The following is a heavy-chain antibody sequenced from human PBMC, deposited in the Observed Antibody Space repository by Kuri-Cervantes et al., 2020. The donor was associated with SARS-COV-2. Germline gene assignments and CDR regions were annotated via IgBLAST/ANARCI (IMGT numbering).Heavy chain of an antibody. CDR3: ARGPLWSGYYM. CDR1: GGSFSGYY. Sequence: SQTPSLTCAVYGGSFSGYYWSWIRQPPGKGLEWIGEINHSGSTNYNPSLKSRVTISVDTSKNQFSLKLSSVTAADTAVYYCARGPLWSGYYMWGQGTLVTVSS. J-gene: IGHJ4*02. V-gene: IGHV4-34*01. CDR2: INHSGST. D-gene: IGHD3-3*01.